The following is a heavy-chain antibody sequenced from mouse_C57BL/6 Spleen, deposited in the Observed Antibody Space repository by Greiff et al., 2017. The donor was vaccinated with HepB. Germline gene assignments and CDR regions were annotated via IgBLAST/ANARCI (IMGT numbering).Heavy chain of an antibody. Sequence: EVQLVESGGGLVKPGGSLKLSCAASGFTFSDYGMHWVRQAPEKGLEWVAYISSGSSTIYYADTVKGRFTISRDNAKNTLFLQMTSLRSEDTAMYYCAKPYGNYRSYYAMDYWGQGTSVTVSS. CDR3: AKPYGNYRSYYAMDY. J-gene: IGHJ4*01. CDR2: ISSGSSTI. CDR1: GFTFSDYG. D-gene: IGHD2-1*01. V-gene: IGHV5-17*01.